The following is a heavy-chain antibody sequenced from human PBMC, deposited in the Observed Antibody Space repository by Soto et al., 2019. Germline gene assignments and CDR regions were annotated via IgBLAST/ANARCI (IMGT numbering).Heavy chain of an antibody. J-gene: IGHJ5*02. V-gene: IGHV1-18*01. CDR3: ARDGDYYDSSGYHP. CDR2: ISAYNGNT. Sequence: ASVKVSCKASGYTFTSYGISWVRQAPGQGLEWMGWISAYNGNTNYAQKLQGRVTMTTDTSTSTAYMELRSLRSDDTAVYYCARDGDYYDSSGYHPWGQGTLVTVSS. CDR1: GYTFTSYG. D-gene: IGHD3-22*01.